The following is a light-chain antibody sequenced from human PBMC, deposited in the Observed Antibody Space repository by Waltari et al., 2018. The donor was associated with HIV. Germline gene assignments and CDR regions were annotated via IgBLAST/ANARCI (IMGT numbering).Light chain of an antibody. J-gene: IGKJ2*01. CDR1: QRISSY. CDR3: QQSYSAPPT. Sequence: DIQMTQSPSSLSASVGDRVNITCRASQRISSYLNWYQQKPGKAPNLLISAALNLQSGVPSRFSGGRSETDFTLTIDSLQPEDSATYYCQQSYSAPPTFGQGTKLEIK. V-gene: IGKV1-39*01. CDR2: AAL.